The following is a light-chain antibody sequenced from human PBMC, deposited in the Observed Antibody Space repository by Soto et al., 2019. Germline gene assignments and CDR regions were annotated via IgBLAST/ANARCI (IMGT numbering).Light chain of an antibody. Sequence: DIVLTHSPGTLSLSPCEGATLSFSASQSVGSIYLAWYQQKPGQAPRLLIYGTSSRATGIPDRFSGSGSGTDFTLTISRLGPEDFAVYYCQQYDSSPRTFGQGTKVDIK. J-gene: IGKJ1*01. CDR3: QQYDSSPRT. CDR2: GTS. V-gene: IGKV3-20*01. CDR1: QSVGSIY.